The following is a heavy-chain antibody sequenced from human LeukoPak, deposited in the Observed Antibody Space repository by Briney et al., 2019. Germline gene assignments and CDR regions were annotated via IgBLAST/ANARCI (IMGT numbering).Heavy chain of an antibody. CDR3: ASRSSYLPRAWLKRGYYFDY. CDR1: GFTFSSYE. D-gene: IGHD5-12*01. V-gene: IGHV3-48*03. CDR2: ISSSGSTI. Sequence: GGSLRLSCAASGFTFSSYEMNWVRQAPGKGLEWVSDISSSGSTIYYADSVKGRFTISRDNAKNSLYLQMNSLRAEDTAVYYCASRSSYLPRAWLKRGYYFDYWGQGTLVTVSS. J-gene: IGHJ4*02.